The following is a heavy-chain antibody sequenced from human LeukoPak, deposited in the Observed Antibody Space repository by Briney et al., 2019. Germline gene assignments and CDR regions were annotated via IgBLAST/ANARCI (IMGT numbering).Heavy chain of an antibody. D-gene: IGHD3-10*01. CDR3: AKDQRFGDLDDY. J-gene: IGHJ4*02. CDR2: ISGSAITT. Sequence: GGSLRLSCTTSGFTFSNYAMSWVRQAPGKGLEWVSSISGSAITTYYADSVKGRFAISRDNSKNTLYLQMTSLRAEDTAVYYCAKDQRFGDLDDYRGQGTLVTVSS. V-gene: IGHV3-23*01. CDR1: GFTFSNYA.